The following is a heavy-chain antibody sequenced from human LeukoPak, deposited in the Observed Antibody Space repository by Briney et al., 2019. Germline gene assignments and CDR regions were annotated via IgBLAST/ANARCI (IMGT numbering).Heavy chain of an antibody. CDR1: GLTFSSYW. CDR2: VSGTSEYI. V-gene: IGHV3-21*06. Sequence: PGGSLRLSCAASGLTFSSYWMHWVRQAPGKGLEWVSSVSGTSEYIYYADSVRGRFTISRDNAKNTVYLQMNSLRAEDTAVYYCARWYSSGWYSDYWGQGTLVTVSS. CDR3: ARWYSSGWYSDY. J-gene: IGHJ4*02. D-gene: IGHD6-19*01.